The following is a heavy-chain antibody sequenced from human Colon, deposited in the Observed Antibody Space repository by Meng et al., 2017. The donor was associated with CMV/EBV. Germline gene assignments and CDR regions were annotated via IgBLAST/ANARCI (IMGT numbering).Heavy chain of an antibody. CDR3: ARGVRGVWAEYFQH. Sequence: GESLKISCAASGFTFSGYAMSWVRQAPGKGLEWVSAISNGGGNTYYADSVRGWFTISRDNSKNTLSLQMNSLRDEDTAVYYCARGVRGVWAEYFQHWGQGTLVTVSS. CDR1: GFTFSGYA. J-gene: IGHJ1*01. CDR2: ISNGGGNT. V-gene: IGHV3-23*01. D-gene: IGHD3-10*01.